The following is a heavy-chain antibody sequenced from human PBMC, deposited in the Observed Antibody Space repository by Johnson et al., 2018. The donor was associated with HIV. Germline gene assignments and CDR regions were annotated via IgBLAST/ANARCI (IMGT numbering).Heavy chain of an antibody. CDR1: GFTFGTYW. V-gene: IGHV3-7*03. D-gene: IGHD1-26*01. CDR2: IKLDGSDK. Sequence: VQLVESGGGLVQPGESLRLSCVVSGFTFGTYWMTWVRQAPGNGLEWVATIKLDGSDKYYLDSVKGRFTISRDNGRNSLYLQMNSLRAEDTALYYCARDRTGGSYPRAFDIWGQGTMVTVSS. J-gene: IGHJ3*02. CDR3: ARDRTGGSYPRAFDI.